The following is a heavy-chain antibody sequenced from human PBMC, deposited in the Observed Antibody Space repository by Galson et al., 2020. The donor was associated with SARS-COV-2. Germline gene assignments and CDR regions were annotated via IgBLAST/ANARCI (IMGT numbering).Heavy chain of an antibody. D-gene: IGHD3-22*01. CDR3: ASQPMGPSSGYAPFDY. J-gene: IGHJ4*02. Sequence: GESLKNSCAASGFTFSSHGMHWVRQTPGKGLEWVAVISYDGSRESYVESVEGRFTISRDNSNNTLYLHMDSLRPEDTAVYYCASQPMGPSSGYAPFDYWGQGTLVTVSS. CDR1: GFTFSSHG. V-gene: IGHV3-30*03. CDR2: ISYDGSRE.